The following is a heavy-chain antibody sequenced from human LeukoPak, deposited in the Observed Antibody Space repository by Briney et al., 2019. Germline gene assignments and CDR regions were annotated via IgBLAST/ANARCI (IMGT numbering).Heavy chain of an antibody. Sequence: GGSLRLSCAASGFTFSSYAMSWVRQAPGKGLEWVSAISGSGGSTYYADSVKGRFTISRDNSKNTLYLQMSSLRAEDTAVYYCAKDEDASGWFDYWGQGTLVTVSS. CDR3: AKDEDASGWFDY. CDR2: ISGSGGST. D-gene: IGHD6-19*01. J-gene: IGHJ4*02. V-gene: IGHV3-23*01. CDR1: GFTFSSYA.